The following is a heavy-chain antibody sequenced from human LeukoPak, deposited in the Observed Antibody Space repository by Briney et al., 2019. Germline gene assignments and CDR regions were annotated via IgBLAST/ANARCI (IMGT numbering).Heavy chain of an antibody. V-gene: IGHV3-30*02. Sequence: PGGSLRLSCAASGFTFSTYAMHWVRQAPGKGLEWVAFIRYDGSNKYYADSVKGRFTISRDNSKNTLYLQMNSLRAEDTAVYYCAKAVEEQLAYCGGDCYWADWGQGTLVTVSS. CDR2: IRYDGSNK. J-gene: IGHJ4*02. D-gene: IGHD2-21*02. CDR1: GFTFSTYA. CDR3: AKAVEEQLAYCGGDCYWAD.